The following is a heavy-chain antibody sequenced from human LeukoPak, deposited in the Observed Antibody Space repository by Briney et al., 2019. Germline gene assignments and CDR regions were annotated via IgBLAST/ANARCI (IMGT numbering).Heavy chain of an antibody. CDR2: IYHSGST. CDR1: GGSISSGGYY. Sequence: SETLSLTCTVSGGSISSGGYYWSWIRQPPGKGLEWIGYIYHSGSTYYNPSLKSRVTISVDRSKNQFSLKLSSVTAADTAVYYCARVLNGTTRAFDYWGQGTLVTVSS. J-gene: IGHJ4*02. V-gene: IGHV4-30-2*01. D-gene: IGHD1-7*01. CDR3: ARVLNGTTRAFDY.